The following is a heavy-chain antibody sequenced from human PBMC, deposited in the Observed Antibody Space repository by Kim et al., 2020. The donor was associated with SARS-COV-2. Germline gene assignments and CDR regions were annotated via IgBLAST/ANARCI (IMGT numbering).Heavy chain of an antibody. Sequence: GGSLRLSCAASGFTFSDYYMSWIRQAPGKGLEWVSYISSSSSYTNYADSVKGRFTISRDNAKNSLYLQMNSLRAEDTAVYYCASQGYYYDSSGRAHENFDYWGQGTLVTVSS. D-gene: IGHD3-22*01. CDR2: ISSSSSYT. J-gene: IGHJ4*02. CDR1: GFTFSDYY. CDR3: ASQGYYYDSSGRAHENFDY. V-gene: IGHV3-11*06.